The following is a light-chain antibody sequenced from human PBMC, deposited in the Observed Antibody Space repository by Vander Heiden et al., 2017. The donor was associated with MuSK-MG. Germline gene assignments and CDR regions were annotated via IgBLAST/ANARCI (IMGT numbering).Light chain of an antibody. Sequence: DIQMTQSPSSLSASVGDRVTITCRASQSISSHLNWYQQKPGKAPELLIYAASSLQSGVPSRFSGGGCGTDFTLTISSRQPEDFAAYYCQQSYCSPPWTFGPGTKVEIK. J-gene: IGKJ1*01. CDR3: QQSYCSPPWT. CDR2: AAS. V-gene: IGKV1-39*01. CDR1: QSISSH.